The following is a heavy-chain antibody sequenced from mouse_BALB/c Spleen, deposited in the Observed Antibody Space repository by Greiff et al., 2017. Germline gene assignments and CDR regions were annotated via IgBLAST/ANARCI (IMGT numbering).Heavy chain of an antibody. CDR2: IDPETGGT. D-gene: IGHD4-1*01. CDR1: GYTFTDYE. J-gene: IGHJ2*01. Sequence: QVQLQQSGAELVRPGASVTLSCKASGYTFTDYEMHWVKQTPVHGLEWIGAIDPETGGTAYNQKFKGKATLTADKSSSTAYMELRSLTSEDSAVYYCTKTGTENYWGQGTTLTVSS. V-gene: IGHV1-15*01. CDR3: TKTGTENY.